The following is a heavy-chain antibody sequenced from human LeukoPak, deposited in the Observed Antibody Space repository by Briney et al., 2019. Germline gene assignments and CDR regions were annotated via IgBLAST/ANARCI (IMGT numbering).Heavy chain of an antibody. D-gene: IGHD1-26*01. CDR3: ARGGEIVGDSLYFHP. CDR2: IYYSGST. Sequence: SSETLSLTCIVSGDSTSSYYWSWIRQPPGKGLEWIGYIYYSGSTNYNPSLKSRVTISIYRSTNQFSLKLSSVTAADTAVYYCARGGEIVGDSLYFHPWGQGTLVTVSS. J-gene: IGHJ1*01. CDR1: GDSTSSYY. V-gene: IGHV4-59*01.